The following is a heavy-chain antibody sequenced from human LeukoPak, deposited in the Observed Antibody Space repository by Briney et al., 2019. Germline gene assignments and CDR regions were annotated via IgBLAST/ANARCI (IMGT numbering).Heavy chain of an antibody. CDR2: IKYDGTHK. D-gene: IGHD3-22*01. CDR1: GLSFSSYW. CDR3: ASSHDSSGND. Sequence: GGSLRLSCVASGLSFSSYWMAWVRQAPGKGLEWVANIKYDGTHKFYADSAKGRFTISRDNAKNSLFLEMNSLRADDTAVYFCASSHDSSGNDWGQGTLVTVSS. V-gene: IGHV3-7*01. J-gene: IGHJ4*02.